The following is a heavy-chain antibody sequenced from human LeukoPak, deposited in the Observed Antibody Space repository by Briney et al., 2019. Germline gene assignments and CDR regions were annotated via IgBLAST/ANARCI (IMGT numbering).Heavy chain of an antibody. Sequence: GGSLRLSCAASGFTFSSYEMNWVRQAPGKGLEWVSYISSSGSTIYYADSVKGRFTISRDNAKNSLYLQMNSLRAEDTAVYYCASGSHLGIAYWGQGTLVTVSS. V-gene: IGHV3-48*03. CDR1: GFTFSSYE. J-gene: IGHJ4*02. D-gene: IGHD1-26*01. CDR3: ASGSHLGIAY. CDR2: ISSSGSTI.